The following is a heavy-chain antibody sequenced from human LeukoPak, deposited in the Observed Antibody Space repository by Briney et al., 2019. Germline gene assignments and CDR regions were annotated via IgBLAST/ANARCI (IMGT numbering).Heavy chain of an antibody. Sequence: SVKVSCKASGGTFSSYAISWVRQAPGQGLEWMGRIIPILGIANYAQKFQGRVTITADKSTSTAYMELSSLRSEDTAVYYCAREAYCSSTSCYIDYWGQGTLVTVSS. CDR1: GGTFSSYA. CDR2: IIPILGIA. V-gene: IGHV1-69*04. D-gene: IGHD2-2*02. CDR3: AREAYCSSTSCYIDY. J-gene: IGHJ4*02.